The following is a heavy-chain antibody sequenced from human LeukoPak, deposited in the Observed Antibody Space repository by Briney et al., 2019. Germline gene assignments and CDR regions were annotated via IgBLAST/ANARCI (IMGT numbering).Heavy chain of an antibody. CDR2: IYHSGST. J-gene: IGHJ5*02. V-gene: IGHV4-38-2*02. CDR1: GYSISSGYY. Sequence: SETLSLTCTVSGYSISSGYYWGWIRQPPGKGLEWIGRIYHSGSTYYNPSLKSRVTISVDTSKNQFSLKLSSVTAADTAVYYCASGYCSSTSCIGFDPWGQGTLVTVSS. CDR3: ASGYCSSTSCIGFDP. D-gene: IGHD2-2*03.